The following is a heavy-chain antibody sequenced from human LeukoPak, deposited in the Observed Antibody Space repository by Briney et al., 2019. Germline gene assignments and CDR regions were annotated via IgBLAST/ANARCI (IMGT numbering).Heavy chain of an antibody. Sequence: ASVKVSCKASGYTFTIYGISWVRQAPGQGLEWMGWISGFNGATNYAQKFQGRVTMTIDTSTNTTYMDLRTVTSDDTAIYYCARALPGAATAPNWFDPWGQGTLVTVSS. CDR3: ARALPGAATAPNWFDP. J-gene: IGHJ5*02. D-gene: IGHD6-13*01. CDR1: GYTFTIYG. V-gene: IGHV1-18*01. CDR2: ISGFNGAT.